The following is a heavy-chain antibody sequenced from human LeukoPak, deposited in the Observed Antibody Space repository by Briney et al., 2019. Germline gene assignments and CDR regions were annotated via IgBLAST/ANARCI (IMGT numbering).Heavy chain of an antibody. D-gene: IGHD6-19*01. CDR3: ARVGLYSSGWYGAFDI. J-gene: IGHJ3*02. CDR1: GFTFSSYS. Sequence: TTGGSLRLSCAASGFTFSSYSMNWVRQAPGKGLEWVSSISSSSSYIYYADSVKGRFTISRDNAKNSLYLQMNSLRAEDTAVYYCARVGLYSSGWYGAFDIWGQGTMVTVSS. V-gene: IGHV3-21*01. CDR2: ISSSSSYI.